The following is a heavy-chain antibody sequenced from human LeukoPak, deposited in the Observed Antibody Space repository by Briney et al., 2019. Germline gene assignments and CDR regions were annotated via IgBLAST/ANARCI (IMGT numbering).Heavy chain of an antibody. CDR1: GFTFSNYG. J-gene: IGHJ4*02. Sequence: GGSLRLSCAASGFTFSNYGMHWVRQAPGKGLEWVAVIWYDGSNKYHADSVKGRFTISRDNSKNTLYLQMNSLRAEDTAVYYCARDQRVQTYYFDYWGQGTLVTVSS. CDR3: ARDQRVQTYYFDY. CDR2: IWYDGSNK. V-gene: IGHV3-33*01.